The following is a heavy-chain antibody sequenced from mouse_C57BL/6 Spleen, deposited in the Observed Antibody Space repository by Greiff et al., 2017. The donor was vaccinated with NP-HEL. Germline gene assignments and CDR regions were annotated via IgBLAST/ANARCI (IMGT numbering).Heavy chain of an antibody. J-gene: IGHJ4*01. Sequence: EVQVVESGGGLVKPGGSLKLSCAASGFTFSDYGMHWVRQAPEKGLEWVAYISSGSSTIYYADTVKGRFTISRDNAKNTLFLQMTSLRSEDTAMYYWARRCTTVVGSAMDYWGQGTSVTVSS. CDR2: ISSGSSTI. V-gene: IGHV5-17*01. D-gene: IGHD1-1*01. CDR1: GFTFSDYG. CDR3: ARRCTTVVGSAMDY.